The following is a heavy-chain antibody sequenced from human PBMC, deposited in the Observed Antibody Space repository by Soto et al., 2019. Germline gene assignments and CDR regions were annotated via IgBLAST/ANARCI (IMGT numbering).Heavy chain of an antibody. CDR2: IYPGDSDT. V-gene: IGHV5-51*01. D-gene: IGHD6-19*01. CDR3: ARYNEYSSGWYAIRY. Sequence: GESLKIYCKSSGYSFTSYWIGWVRQMPGKGLEWMGIIYPGDSDTRYSPSFQGQVTISADKSISTAYLQWSSLKASDTAMYYCARYNEYSSGWYAIRYWGQGTLVTVSS. J-gene: IGHJ4*02. CDR1: GYSFTSYW.